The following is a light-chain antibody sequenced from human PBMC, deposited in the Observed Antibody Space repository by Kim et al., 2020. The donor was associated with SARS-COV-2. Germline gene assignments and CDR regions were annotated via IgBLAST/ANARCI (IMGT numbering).Light chain of an antibody. CDR3: QVWDSSSDHVV. J-gene: IGLJ2*01. CDR1: NIGSKG. CDR2: YDS. Sequence: PVKTAMMTCGGNNIGSKGVHWYQQKPGPAPVLVIYYDSDRPSGIPERFSGSNSGNTATLTISRVEAGDEADYYCQVWDSSSDHVVFGGGTQLTVL. V-gene: IGLV3-21*04.